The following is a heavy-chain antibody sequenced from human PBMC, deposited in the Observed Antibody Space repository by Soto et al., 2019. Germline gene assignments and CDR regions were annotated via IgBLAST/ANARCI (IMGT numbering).Heavy chain of an antibody. D-gene: IGHD2-15*01. V-gene: IGHV5-10-1*01. CDR2: IDPSDSYT. J-gene: IGHJ6*02. Sequence: GESLKISCTGSGYSFTRYWISWVRQMPGKGLEWMGRIDPSDSYTNYSPSFQGHVTISADKSISTAYLQWSSLKASDAAMYYCARYCSGGSCYTTRYYGMDVWGQGTTVTVSS. CDR3: ARYCSGGSCYTTRYYGMDV. CDR1: GYSFTRYW.